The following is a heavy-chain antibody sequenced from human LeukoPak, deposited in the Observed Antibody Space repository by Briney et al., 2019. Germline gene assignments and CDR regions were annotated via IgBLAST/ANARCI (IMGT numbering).Heavy chain of an antibody. V-gene: IGHV3-21*01. J-gene: IGHJ3*02. CDR3: ARASSKQLAGSLPDGFDI. CDR2: ISSSGTYV. CDR1: GFTFSSYS. Sequence: WGSFTLSCAASGFTFSSYSMNWVRQAPGKGLEWVSSISSSGTYVYYADSVKGRLTISRDNAKNSLSLQMNSLRADDAAVYYCARASSKQLAGSLPDGFDIWGQGTTATVSS. D-gene: IGHD6-19*01.